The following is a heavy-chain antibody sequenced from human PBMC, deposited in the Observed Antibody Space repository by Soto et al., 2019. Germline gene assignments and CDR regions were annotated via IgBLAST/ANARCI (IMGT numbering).Heavy chain of an antibody. D-gene: IGHD3-10*01. J-gene: IGHJ4*02. V-gene: IGHV1-18*01. CDR3: ARRGGY. CDR2: INVYNGNT. CDR1: GYSFTSYG. Sequence: QVQLVQSGAEVKKPGASVKVSCKASGYSFTSYGISWVRQAPGQGLEWMGWINVYNGNTKYAQKLQGRVTMTTDTATDTAYMELRSLGSDDTAVYYWARRGGYWGQGTLVTVSS.